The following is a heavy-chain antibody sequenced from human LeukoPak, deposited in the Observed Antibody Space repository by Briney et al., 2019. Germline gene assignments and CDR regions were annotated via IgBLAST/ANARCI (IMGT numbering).Heavy chain of an antibody. D-gene: IGHD6-25*01. V-gene: IGHV4-4*07. CDR2: FYTSGST. Sequence: SETPSLTCTVSGGSISSYYWSWIRQPAGKGLEWIGRFYTSGSTHYNPSLKSRVTMSIDTSKNQFSLKLSSVTAADTAVYYCARDARLHYYFDYWGQGTLVTVSS. CDR1: GGSISSYY. CDR3: ARDARLHYYFDY. J-gene: IGHJ4*02.